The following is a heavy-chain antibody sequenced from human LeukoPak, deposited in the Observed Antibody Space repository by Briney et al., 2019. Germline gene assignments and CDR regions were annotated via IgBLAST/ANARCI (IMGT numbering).Heavy chain of an antibody. J-gene: IGHJ4*02. CDR2: INPSDGRT. D-gene: IGHD6-19*01. CDR3: ARDLKMGYSSGRYSWGTGSSNDY. Sequence: ASVKVSCKASGYTFTNYYMHWVRQAPGQGLEWMGIINPSDGRTSYGQKFQGRVTMTRDTSTSTVYMELSSLRSEDTAVYYCARDLKMGYSSGRYSWGTGSSNDYWGQGTLVTVSS. V-gene: IGHV1-46*01. CDR1: GYTFTNYY.